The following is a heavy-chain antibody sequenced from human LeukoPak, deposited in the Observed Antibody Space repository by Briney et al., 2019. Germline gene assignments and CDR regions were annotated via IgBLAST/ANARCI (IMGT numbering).Heavy chain of an antibody. V-gene: IGHV3-66*01. CDR1: GFTVSSNY. Sequence: PGGSLRLSCAASGFTVSSNYMSWVRQAPGKGLEWVSVIYSGGSTYYADSVKGRFTISRDNSKNTLYLQMNSLRAEDTAVYYCARSRYCSSTSCYPYFDYWGQGTLVTVSS. J-gene: IGHJ4*02. CDR2: IYSGGST. CDR3: ARSRYCSSTSCYPYFDY. D-gene: IGHD2-2*01.